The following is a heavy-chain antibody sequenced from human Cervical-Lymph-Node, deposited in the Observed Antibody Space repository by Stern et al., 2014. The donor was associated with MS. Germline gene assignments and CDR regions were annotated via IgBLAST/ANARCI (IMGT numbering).Heavy chain of an antibody. CDR3: AQVSVEVGGQFEY. CDR1: GFSLDTPGVG. Sequence: QVTLRESGPTLVKTTQTLTLTCSFSGFSLDTPGVGVGWIRQPPGKALEWLALIYWDDDRHYKPSRKSRLPLTKDTSKNQVVFTMTNMDPVDTATYHCAQVSVEVGGQFEYWGQGTLVTVSS. CDR2: IYWDDDR. D-gene: IGHD6-19*01. J-gene: IGHJ4*02. V-gene: IGHV2-5*02.